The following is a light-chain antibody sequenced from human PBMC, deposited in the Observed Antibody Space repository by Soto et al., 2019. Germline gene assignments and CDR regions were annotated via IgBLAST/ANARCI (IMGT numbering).Light chain of an antibody. V-gene: IGLV2-14*01. J-gene: IGLJ2*01. CDR2: DVT. CDR1: SSDVGGYDY. CDR3: SSYTSSVSVL. Sequence: QSALTQPASVSGSPGQSITISCTGTSSDVGGYDYVSWYQQHPGEAPRLMIYDVTNRPSGVSNRFSGSKSGNTDSLTISGLQAEDEADYYGSSYTSSVSVLFGGGTKLTVL.